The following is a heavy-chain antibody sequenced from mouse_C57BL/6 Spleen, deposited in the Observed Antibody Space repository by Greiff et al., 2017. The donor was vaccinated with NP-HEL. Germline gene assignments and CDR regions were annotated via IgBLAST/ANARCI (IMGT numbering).Heavy chain of an antibody. CDR2: ISYDGSN. CDR1: GYSITSGYY. V-gene: IGHV3-6*01. Sequence: VQLQQSGPGLVKPSQSLSLTCSVTGYSITSGYYWNWIRQFPGNKLEWMGYISYDGSNNYNPSLKNRISITRDTSKNQFFLKLNSVTTEDTATYYCARAPYAMDYWGQGTSVTVSS. J-gene: IGHJ4*01. CDR3: ARAPYAMDY.